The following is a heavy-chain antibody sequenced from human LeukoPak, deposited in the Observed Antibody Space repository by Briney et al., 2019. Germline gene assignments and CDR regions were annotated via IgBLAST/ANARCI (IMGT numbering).Heavy chain of an antibody. CDR3: ADTGTNVRYYFDY. CDR2: LYHSGST. Sequence: SETLSLTCTVSGGSISSYYWSWIRQPPGKGLEWIGSLYHSGSTHYNPSLKSRVTISKDRSKNQLSLKLSSVTAADTAVYYCADTGTNVRYYFDYWGQGILVTVSS. V-gene: IGHV4-59*04. CDR1: GGSISSYY. J-gene: IGHJ4*02. D-gene: IGHD1/OR15-1a*01.